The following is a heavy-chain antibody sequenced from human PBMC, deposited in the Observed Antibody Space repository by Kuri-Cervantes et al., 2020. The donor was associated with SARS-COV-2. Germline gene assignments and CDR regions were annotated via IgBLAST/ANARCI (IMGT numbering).Heavy chain of an antibody. D-gene: IGHD4-17*01. J-gene: IGHJ4*02. Sequence: ETLSLTCAASGFTFSTYAMSWVRQAPGKGLEWVSAISRSGTYYADSVKGRFTISRDNSKNTLYLQMNSLRAEDTAVYYRAKVSDSMTTVTTLGVWGQGTLVTVSS. V-gene: IGHV3-23*01. CDR2: ISRSGT. CDR3: AKVSDSMTTVTTLGV. CDR1: GFTFSTYA.